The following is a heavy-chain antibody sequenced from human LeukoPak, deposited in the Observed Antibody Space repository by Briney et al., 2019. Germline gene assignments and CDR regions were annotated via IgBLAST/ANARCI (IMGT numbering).Heavy chain of an antibody. D-gene: IGHD5-24*01. CDR2: VRYDGSNK. CDR1: GFTFSSHG. J-gene: IGHJ4*02. V-gene: IGHV3-33*01. CDR3: ARTGGRDGYGFDY. Sequence: GGSLRLSCAASGFTFSSHGMHWVRQTPGKGLEWVAAVRYDGSNKYYADSVKGRLTISRDNSKNTLYLQMNSLRAEDTAVYYCARTGGRDGYGFDYWGQGTLVIVSS.